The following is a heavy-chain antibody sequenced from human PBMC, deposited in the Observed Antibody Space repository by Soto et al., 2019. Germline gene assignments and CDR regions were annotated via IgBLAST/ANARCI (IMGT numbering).Heavy chain of an antibody. D-gene: IGHD3-22*01. CDR1: GDSVSSNSAA. Sequence: SQTLSLTCAISGDSVSSNSAAWNWIRQSPSRGLEWLGRTYYRSKWYNDYAVSVKSRITVNPDTSKNTLHLQVNSLRGEDTAVYYCAKEADISGYYPDYWGQGTQVTVSS. CDR2: TYYRSKWYN. CDR3: AKEADISGYYPDY. J-gene: IGHJ4*02. V-gene: IGHV6-1*01.